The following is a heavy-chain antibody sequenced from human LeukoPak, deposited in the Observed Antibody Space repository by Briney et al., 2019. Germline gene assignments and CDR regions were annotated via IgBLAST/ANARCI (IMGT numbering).Heavy chain of an antibody. CDR2: INHSGST. J-gene: IGHJ4*02. CDR3: ARGLRNIAVAGRLFDY. D-gene: IGHD6-19*01. CDR1: GGSFSGYY. V-gene: IGHV4-34*01. Sequence: PSETLPLTCAVYGGSFSGYYWSWIRQPPGKGLEWIGEINHSGSTNYNPSLKSRVTISVDTSKNQFSLKLSSVTAADTAVYYCARGLRNIAVAGRLFDYWGQGTLVTVSS.